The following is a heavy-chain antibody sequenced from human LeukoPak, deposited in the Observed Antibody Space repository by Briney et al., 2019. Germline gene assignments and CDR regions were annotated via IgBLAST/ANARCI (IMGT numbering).Heavy chain of an antibody. CDR2: IFSRSESI. CDR3: AREEVKSFDN. J-gene: IGHJ5*02. V-gene: IGHV3-21*06. Sequence: GGSLRLSCAASGFTFGAYTINWVRQAPGKGLEWVSCIFSRSESILYADSVKGRFTISRDNAKDLLYQQMDSLRVEDTAVYYCAREEVKSFDNWGQGTLVTVSS. CDR1: GFTFGAYT.